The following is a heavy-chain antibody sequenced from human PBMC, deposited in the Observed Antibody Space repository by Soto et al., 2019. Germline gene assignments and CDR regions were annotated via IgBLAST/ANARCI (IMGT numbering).Heavy chain of an antibody. CDR3: AKAVDISVRGGPPSDY. CDR1: GFIFNRFG. J-gene: IGHJ4*02. V-gene: IGHV3-30*18. Sequence: QVQLVESGGGVVQPGGSLRLSCAASGFIFNRFGMHWVRQAPGKGLEWVATISYDGNNKYYRDTVKGRFTISRDNYQNXLYLQMNSLRPEDTAMYFCAKAVDISVRGGPPSDYWGQGTLVTVSS. D-gene: IGHD3-10*02. CDR2: ISYDGNNK.